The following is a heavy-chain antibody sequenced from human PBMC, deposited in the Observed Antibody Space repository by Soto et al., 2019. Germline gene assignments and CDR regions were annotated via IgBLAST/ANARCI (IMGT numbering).Heavy chain of an antibody. CDR2: INAGNGNT. J-gene: IGHJ6*02. V-gene: IGHV1-3*01. D-gene: IGHD3-10*01. CDR1: GYTFTSYA. Sequence: GASVKVSCKASGYTFTSYAMHWVRQAPGQRLEWMGWINAGNGNTKYSQKFQGRVTITRDTSASTAYMELSSLRSEDTAVYYCASSYFGSGTTNDHYYGMDFWGQGTKVTVAS. CDR3: ASSYFGSGTTNDHYYGMDF.